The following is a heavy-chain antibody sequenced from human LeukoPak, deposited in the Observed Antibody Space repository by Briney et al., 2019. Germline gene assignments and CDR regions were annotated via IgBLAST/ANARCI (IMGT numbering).Heavy chain of an antibody. CDR2: ISSSGNTI. Sequence: GGSLRLSCAASGFTFSDHYMSWIRQAPGKGLEWVSYISSSGNTIYYADSVKGRFTISRDIANNSLYVQMNSLRAEDTAVYYCAKNGYGSGTDPYFDYWGQGTLVTVSS. V-gene: IGHV3-11*01. D-gene: IGHD3-10*01. J-gene: IGHJ4*02. CDR3: AKNGYGSGTDPYFDY. CDR1: GFTFSDHY.